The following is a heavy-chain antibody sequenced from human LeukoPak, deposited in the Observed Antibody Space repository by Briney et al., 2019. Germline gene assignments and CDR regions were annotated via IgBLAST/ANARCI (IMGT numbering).Heavy chain of an antibody. Sequence: SETLSVTCAVYGGSFSGYYWSWIRQPPGKALEWIGEINHSGSTNYNPSLKSRVTISVDTSKNQFSLKLSSVTAADTAVYYFAAGDGIRYCSSTSCYRPPQYEYWGQGTLVTVSS. CDR3: AAGDGIRYCSSTSCYRPPQYEY. V-gene: IGHV4-34*01. CDR1: GGSFSGYY. CDR2: INHSGST. D-gene: IGHD2-2*02. J-gene: IGHJ4*02.